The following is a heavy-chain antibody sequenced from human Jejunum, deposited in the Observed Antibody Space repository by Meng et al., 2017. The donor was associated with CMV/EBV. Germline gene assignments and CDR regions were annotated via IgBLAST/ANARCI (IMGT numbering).Heavy chain of an antibody. CDR1: GFSFSNYV. D-gene: IGHD2-21*02. Sequence: CAASGFSFSNYVMSWVRWAPRKGLQWVSGITSRGGNTYYLASVNGRFTISRDNSKNTLYLQMNSLRAEDTAIYYCAKTGDGFTFDYWGQGTVVTVSS. CDR2: ITSRGGNT. CDR3: AKTGDGFTFDY. J-gene: IGHJ4*02. V-gene: IGHV3-23*01.